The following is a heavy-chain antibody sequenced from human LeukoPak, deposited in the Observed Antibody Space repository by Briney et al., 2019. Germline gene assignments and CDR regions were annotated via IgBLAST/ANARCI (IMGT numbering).Heavy chain of an antibody. J-gene: IGHJ6*03. V-gene: IGHV4-38-2*02. CDR2: IYHNGHT. Sequence: SETLSLTCTVSGYSISSGYYWVWIRQPPGKGLEWIGSIYHNGHTYYNPSLKSRVTISVDTSKNQFSLKLRSVTAADTAVYYCARAKQLERPPPLIGYYYMDVWGKGTTVTVSS. D-gene: IGHD1-1*01. CDR1: GYSISSGYY. CDR3: ARAKQLERPPPLIGYYYMDV.